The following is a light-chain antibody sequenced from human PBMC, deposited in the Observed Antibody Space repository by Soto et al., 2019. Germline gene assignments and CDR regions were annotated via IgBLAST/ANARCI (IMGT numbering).Light chain of an antibody. CDR2: SNN. Sequence: QSVLTQPPSASGTPGQRVTISCSGSSSNIGSFTVNWYQQLPGTAPKLLIYSNNQRPSGVPDRFSGSKSGTSASLAISGLQSEEEADYYCAAWDDSLNGVVFGGGTKVTVL. CDR1: SSNIGSFT. J-gene: IGLJ2*01. CDR3: AAWDDSLNGVV. V-gene: IGLV1-44*01.